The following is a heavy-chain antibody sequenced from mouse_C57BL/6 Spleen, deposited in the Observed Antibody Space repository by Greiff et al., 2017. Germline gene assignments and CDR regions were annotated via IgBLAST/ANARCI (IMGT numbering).Heavy chain of an antibody. CDR1: GYTFTEYT. V-gene: IGHV1-62-2*01. D-gene: IGHD2-1*01. Sequence: QVQLKQSGAELVKPGASVKLSCKASGYTFTEYTIHWVKQRSRQGLEWIGWFYPGSGSIKYNEKFKDKATLTADKSSSTVYMELSRLTSEDSAVYFCARHEGGYYGKEGYYFDYWGQGTTLTVSS. CDR2: FYPGSGSI. J-gene: IGHJ2*01. CDR3: ARHEGGYYGKEGYYFDY.